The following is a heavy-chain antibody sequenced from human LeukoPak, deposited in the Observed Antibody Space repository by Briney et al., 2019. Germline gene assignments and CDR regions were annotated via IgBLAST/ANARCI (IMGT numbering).Heavy chain of an antibody. Sequence: ASVRVSCKTSGYTFSNFGINWVRQAPGQGLEWMGWISGNNDNPNYGQKFQGRFTVTTDSSTSTAYMELRNLRFDDTAVYYCARDGTSTDDYWGQGTLVTVSS. CDR1: GYTFSNFG. J-gene: IGHJ4*02. D-gene: IGHD2-2*01. V-gene: IGHV1-18*01. CDR2: ISGNNDNP. CDR3: ARDGTSTDDY.